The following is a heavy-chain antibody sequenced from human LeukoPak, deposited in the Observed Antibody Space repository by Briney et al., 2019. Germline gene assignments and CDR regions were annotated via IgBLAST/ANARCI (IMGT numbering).Heavy chain of an antibody. Sequence: SETLSLTCTVSGGSLSSFHWTWFRQPAGKGPEWIGRVYSSGSTSYNPSLKSRVTMSVDTSKNQFSLTLTSATAADTAVYFCERQGSPTPYFLFDYWGHGTLVTVSS. V-gene: IGHV4-4*07. D-gene: IGHD2-21*01. J-gene: IGHJ4*01. CDR3: ERQGSPTPYFLFDY. CDR1: GGSLSSFH. CDR2: VYSSGST.